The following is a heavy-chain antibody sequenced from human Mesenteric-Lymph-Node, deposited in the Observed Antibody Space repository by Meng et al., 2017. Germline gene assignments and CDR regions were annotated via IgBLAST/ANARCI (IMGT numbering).Heavy chain of an antibody. D-gene: IGHD6-13*01. V-gene: IGHV1-69*02. CDR3: AMGRIVAAGTSYIC. CDR1: GGTFSSYT. CDR2: IIPILGIA. Sequence: SVKVSCKASGGTFSSYTISWVRQAPGQGLEWMGRIIPILGIANYAQKFQGRVTITTDESTSTAYMELSSLRSEDTAVYYCAMGRIVAAGTSYICWGQGTLVTVSS. J-gene: IGHJ4*02.